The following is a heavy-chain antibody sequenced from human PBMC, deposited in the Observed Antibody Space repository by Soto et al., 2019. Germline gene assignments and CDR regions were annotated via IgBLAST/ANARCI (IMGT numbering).Heavy chain of an antibody. CDR1: GFTFSNAW. D-gene: IGHD6-19*01. V-gene: IGHV3-15*01. CDR2: IKSKTDGGTT. J-gene: IGHJ4*02. Sequence: GGSLRLSCAASGFTFSNAWMSWVRQAPGKGLEWVGRIKSKTDGGTTDYAAPVKGRFTISRDDSKNTLYLQMNSLGAEDTAVYYCAKDYGIAVAADYWGQGTLVTVSS. CDR3: AKDYGIAVAADY.